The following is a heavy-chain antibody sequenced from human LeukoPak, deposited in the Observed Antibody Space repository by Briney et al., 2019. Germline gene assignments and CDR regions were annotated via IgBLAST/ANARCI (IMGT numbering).Heavy chain of an antibody. V-gene: IGHV3-30-3*01. CDR2: ISYDGSNK. CDR3: ARARDS. J-gene: IGHJ4*02. CDR1: GFTFSSYA. Sequence: GGSLRLSCAASGFTFSSYAMHWVRQAPGKGLEWVAVISYDGSNKYYADSVKGRFTISRDNSKNTLYLQMNSLRAEDTAVYYCARARDSWGQGTLVTVSS.